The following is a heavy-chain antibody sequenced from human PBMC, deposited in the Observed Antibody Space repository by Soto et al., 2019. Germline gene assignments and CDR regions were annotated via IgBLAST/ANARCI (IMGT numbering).Heavy chain of an antibody. CDR1: GFTFSRYA. CDR3: AKVGDPTTYYFHFNY. V-gene: IGHV3-23*01. Sequence: GGSLRFSCEVSGFTFSRYAMSWVRQAPGKGLEWVSAVTGRGESTFYADSVKGRFTISRDNSKNSLYLQMNGLRDEDTAMYYCAKVGDPTTYYFHFNYWGQGTQVTVSS. CDR2: VTGRGEST. D-gene: IGHD3-22*01. J-gene: IGHJ4*02.